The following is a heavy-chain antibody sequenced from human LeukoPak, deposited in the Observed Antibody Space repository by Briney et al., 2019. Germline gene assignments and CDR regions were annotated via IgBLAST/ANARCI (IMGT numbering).Heavy chain of an antibody. V-gene: IGHV3-74*01. J-gene: IGHJ4*02. Sequence: GGSLRLSCAASGFTFSSYWMHWVRQAPGKGLVWVSRINSDGSSTSYADSVKGRFTISRDNAKNSLYLQMNSLRAEDMALYYCAKDITSNYYHSSGYFDYWGQGTLVTVSS. CDR1: GFTFSSYW. D-gene: IGHD3-22*01. CDR3: AKDITSNYYHSSGYFDY. CDR2: INSDGSST.